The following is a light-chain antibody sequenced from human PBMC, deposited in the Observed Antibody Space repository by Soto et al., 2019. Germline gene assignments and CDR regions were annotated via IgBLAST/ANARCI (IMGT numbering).Light chain of an antibody. CDR3: SSYTTSSTLV. CDR1: SSDVGGYNY. Sequence: QSALTQPASVSGSPGQSITISCTGTSSDVGGYNYVSWYLQHPGKAPKLMIYEVSYRPSGVSNRFSGSKSGNTASLTISGLQAEDEAYYYCSSYTTSSTLVFGGGTKLTVL. V-gene: IGLV2-14*01. CDR2: EVS. J-gene: IGLJ2*01.